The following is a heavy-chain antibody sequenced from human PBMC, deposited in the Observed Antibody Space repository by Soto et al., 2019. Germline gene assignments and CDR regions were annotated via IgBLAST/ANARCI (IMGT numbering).Heavy chain of an antibody. CDR3: AKALEGHSNSSGGFHC. CDR1: GFTFSTYA. V-gene: IGHV3-23*01. CDR2: ISGSGGST. D-gene: IGHD6-6*01. J-gene: IGHJ4*02. Sequence: SGGSLRLSCAASGFTFSTYAMNWVRQAPGKGLEWVSTISGSGGSTYYADSMKGRFTISRDNSKNTVSLQMNSLRAEDTAVYYCAKALEGHSNSSGGFHCWGQGTLVTVSS.